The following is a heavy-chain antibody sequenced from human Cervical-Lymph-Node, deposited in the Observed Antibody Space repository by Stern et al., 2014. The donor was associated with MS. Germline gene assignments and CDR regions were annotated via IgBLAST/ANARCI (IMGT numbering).Heavy chain of an antibody. J-gene: IGHJ4*02. CDR1: GYTLTSYG. CDR3: ARERPIYGGNYYTRAFDY. CDR2: ISAYNGNT. D-gene: IGHD1-26*01. V-gene: IGHV1-18*01. Sequence: QMQLAQSGAEVKKPGASVKVSCKTSGYTLTSYGISWVRQAPGQGLEWMGWISAYNGNTNYAQKLQGRVTMTTDTSTSTAYMELRSLRSDDTAVYYCARERPIYGGNYYTRAFDYWGQGTLVTVSS.